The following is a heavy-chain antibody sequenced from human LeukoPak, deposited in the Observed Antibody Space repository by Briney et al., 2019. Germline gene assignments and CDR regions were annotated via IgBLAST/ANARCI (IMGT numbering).Heavy chain of an antibody. D-gene: IGHD1-14*01. J-gene: IGHJ5*02. CDR1: GYPFTTYE. V-gene: IGHV1-8*01. CDR2: VHPNSGNT. CDR3: ARGPRNDP. Sequence: ASVKVSCKTSGYPFTTYEIHWVRQAAGQGLEWMGWVHPNSGNTAYAQKFQGRVTMTRDTSISTTYMELSGLRSDDTAVYFCARGPRNDPWGQGTLVTVSS.